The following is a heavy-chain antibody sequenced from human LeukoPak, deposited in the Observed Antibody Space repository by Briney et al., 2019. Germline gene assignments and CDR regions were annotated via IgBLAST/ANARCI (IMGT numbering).Heavy chain of an antibody. Sequence: GASVKVSFKASVYTFTSYDINWVGQATGQGREWMGWMNPNSGNTGYAQKFQGRVTITRNTSISTAYMELSSLRSEDTAVYYCASDEYSSSFDYWGQGTLVTVSS. CDR2: MNPNSGNT. V-gene: IGHV1-8*03. J-gene: IGHJ4*02. CDR3: ASDEYSSSFDY. D-gene: IGHD6-6*01. CDR1: VYTFTSYD.